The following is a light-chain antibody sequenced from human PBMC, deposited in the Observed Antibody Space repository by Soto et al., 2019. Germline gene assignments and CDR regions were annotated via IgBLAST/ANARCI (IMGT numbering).Light chain of an antibody. CDR1: QSVSGY. J-gene: IGKJ2*01. CDR2: DAT. CDR3: QQRDSGPPYN. Sequence: EVLLTQSPVTLPLSPGERATLSCRASQSVSGYLSWYQQKPGHAPRLLIFDATNRATGVPARFSGSGSGTDFTLTISSLEPEDFAVYYCQQRDSGPPYNFGQGTRLEIK. V-gene: IGKV3-11*01.